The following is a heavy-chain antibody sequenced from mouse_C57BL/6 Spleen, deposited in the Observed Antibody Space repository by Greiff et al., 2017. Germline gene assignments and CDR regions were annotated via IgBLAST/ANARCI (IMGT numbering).Heavy chain of an antibody. V-gene: IGHV5-9-1*02. D-gene: IGHD2-3*01. J-gene: IGHJ4*01. Sequence: DVQLQESGEGLVKPGGSLKLSCAASGFTFSSYAMSWVRQTPEKRLEWVAYISSGGDDIYYAGTVKGRFTISRDNARNTLYMQMSSLKSEDTAMYYCTRVDGYYYAMDYWGQGTSVTVSS. CDR1: GFTFSSYA. CDR3: TRVDGYYYAMDY. CDR2: ISSGGDDI.